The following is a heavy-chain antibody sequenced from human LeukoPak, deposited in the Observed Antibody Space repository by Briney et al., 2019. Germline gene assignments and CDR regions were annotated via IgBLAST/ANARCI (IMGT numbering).Heavy chain of an antibody. D-gene: IGHD1-26*01. Sequence: ASVKVSCKASGGTFISYAISWVRQAPGQGLEWMGGIIPIFGTANYAQKFQGRVTITADESTSTAYMELSSLRSEDTAVYYCARGSGSYYQFDYWGQGTLVTVSS. CDR3: ARGSGSYYQFDY. V-gene: IGHV1-69*13. CDR2: IIPIFGTA. CDR1: GGTFISYA. J-gene: IGHJ4*02.